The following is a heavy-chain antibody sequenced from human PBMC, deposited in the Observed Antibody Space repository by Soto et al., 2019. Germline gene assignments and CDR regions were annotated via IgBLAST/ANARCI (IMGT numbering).Heavy chain of an antibody. CDR3: ARGDFWSGSDY. CDR2: IFHSGST. D-gene: IGHD3-3*01. Sequence: NPSETLSLTCDVSGDSISNNYWWTCFRQFPGEGLQWIGEIFHSGSTNYYPPLKNRVIISVDKSNNRFSLMLRSVTAADTAVYFCARGDFWSGSDYWGQGIQVTVSS. V-gene: IGHV4-4*02. J-gene: IGHJ4*02. CDR1: GDSISNNYW.